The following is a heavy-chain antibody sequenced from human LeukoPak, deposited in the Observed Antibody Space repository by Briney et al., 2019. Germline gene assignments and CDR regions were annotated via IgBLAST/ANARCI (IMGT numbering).Heavy chain of an antibody. CDR1: GGSFSGYF. CDR2: INHSGST. Sequence: SETLSLTCAVYGGSFSGYFWSWIRQPPGKGLEWIGEINHSGSTNYNPSLKSRVTISVDTSKNQFSLELSSVTAADTAVYYCARHLRSGAVDYWGQGTLVTVSS. V-gene: IGHV4-34*01. CDR3: ARHLRSGAVDY. D-gene: IGHD4-17*01. J-gene: IGHJ4*02.